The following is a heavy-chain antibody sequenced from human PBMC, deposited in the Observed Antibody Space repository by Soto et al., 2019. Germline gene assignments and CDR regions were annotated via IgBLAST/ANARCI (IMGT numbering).Heavy chain of an antibody. CDR1: GGSFSGYI. Sequence: QVQIHQWGAGVLKPSETLSLTCAVSGGSFSGYIWTWIRQTPGKGLQWIGQINHSGSAVYNPSLTTRLXXXIXXTNQFSLEMRAVTAAATSVYHCARGLSTGSPYSGGWYDFDSWGQGATLTVS. CDR3: ARGLSTGSPYSGGWYDFDS. V-gene: IGHV4-34*01. D-gene: IGHD3-10*01. J-gene: IGHJ4*02. CDR2: INHSGSA.